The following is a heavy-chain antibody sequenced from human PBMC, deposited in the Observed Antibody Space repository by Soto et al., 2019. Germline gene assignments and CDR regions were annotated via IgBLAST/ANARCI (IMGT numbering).Heavy chain of an antibody. Sequence: VQLVESGGGLVQPGGSLRLSCAASGFTFSSYDMYWARQATGKGLEWVSTIGTAGDTYYPGSVKGRFTISREKAKNSLYLQMNSLRAEDTAVYYCARGGTTVVTPIDYWGQGTLVTVSS. CDR1: GFTFSSYD. D-gene: IGHD4-17*01. J-gene: IGHJ4*02. V-gene: IGHV3-13*01. CDR3: ARGGTTVVTPIDY. CDR2: IGTAGDT.